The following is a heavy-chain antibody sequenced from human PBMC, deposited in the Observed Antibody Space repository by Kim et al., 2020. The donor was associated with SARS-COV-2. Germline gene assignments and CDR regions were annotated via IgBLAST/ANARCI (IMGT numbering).Heavy chain of an antibody. J-gene: IGHJ3*02. Sequence: GGSLRLSCAASGFTFSSYWMSWVRQAPGKGLEWVANIKQDGSEKYYVDSVKGRFTISRDNAKNSLYLQMNSLRAEDTAVYYCAREVGSWYLGDAFDIWGQGTMVTVSS. CDR3: AREVGSWYLGDAFDI. V-gene: IGHV3-7*01. D-gene: IGHD6-13*01. CDR2: IKQDGSEK. CDR1: GFTFSSYW.